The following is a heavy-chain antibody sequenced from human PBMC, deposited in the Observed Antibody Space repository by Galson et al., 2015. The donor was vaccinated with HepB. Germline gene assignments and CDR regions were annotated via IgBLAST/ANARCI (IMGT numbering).Heavy chain of an antibody. D-gene: IGHD5-24*01. V-gene: IGHV1-69*13. Sequence: SVKVSCKASGGTFRNYGINWVRQAPGQGLEWMGGIIPDFKTANYAQKFQGRVTITADEVTGTVYMELSSLRSEDTAIYYCARDSDPWDDYNSLGYFAYWGQGTLVTVSS. J-gene: IGHJ4*02. CDR3: ARDSDPWDDYNSLGYFAY. CDR2: IIPDFKTA. CDR1: GGTFRNYG.